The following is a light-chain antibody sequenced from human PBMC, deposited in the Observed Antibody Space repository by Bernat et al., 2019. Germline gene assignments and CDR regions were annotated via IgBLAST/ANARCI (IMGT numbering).Light chain of an antibody. V-gene: IGKV1-5*03. Sequence: DIQMTQSPSTLSAFVGDRVTITCRATHSIGRRVSWYQQKAGKAPYLLIYKASSLESGVPSRFSGSGSGTEFTLTISSLQPDDSATYYCQQDNSYPYVFGQGT. CDR2: KAS. CDR1: HSIGRR. CDR3: QQDNSYPYV. J-gene: IGKJ2*01.